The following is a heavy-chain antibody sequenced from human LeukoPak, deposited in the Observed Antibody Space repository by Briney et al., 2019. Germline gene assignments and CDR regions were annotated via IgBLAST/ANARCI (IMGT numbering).Heavy chain of an antibody. CDR3: AKASVSAVAATRSGAFDY. CDR1: GFTFSSYG. D-gene: IGHD6-19*01. Sequence: HTGGSLRLSCEASGFTFSSYGMSWVRQAPGKGLEWVSGISGSGGSTYSADSVKGRFTISRDNSKNTLYLQMNSLRAEDTAVYYCAKASVSAVAATRSGAFDYWGQGTLVTVSS. V-gene: IGHV3-23*01. CDR2: ISGSGGST. J-gene: IGHJ4*02.